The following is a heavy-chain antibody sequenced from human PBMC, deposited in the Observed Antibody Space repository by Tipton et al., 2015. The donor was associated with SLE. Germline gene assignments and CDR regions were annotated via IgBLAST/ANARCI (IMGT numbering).Heavy chain of an antibody. CDR2: IYYSGST. V-gene: IGHV4-59*01. Sequence: TLSLTCTVSGGSISSYYWSWVRQPPGKGLEWIGYIYYSGSTNYNPSLKSRVTISVDTSKNQFSLKLSSVTAADTAVYYCARAEWELLTGFDYWGQGTLVTVSS. D-gene: IGHD1-26*01. CDR3: ARAEWELLTGFDY. CDR1: GGSISSYY. J-gene: IGHJ4*02.